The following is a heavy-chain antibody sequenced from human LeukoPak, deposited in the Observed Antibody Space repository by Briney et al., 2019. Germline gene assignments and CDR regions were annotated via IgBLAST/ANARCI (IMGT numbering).Heavy chain of an antibody. CDR3: AKDSADIVVAPAASGFDY. CDR1: GFTFDDYG. D-gene: IGHD2-2*01. V-gene: IGHV3-43*02. J-gene: IGHJ4*02. Sequence: PGGSLRLSCAASGFTFDDYGMSWVRQAPGKGLEWVSLISGDGGSTYYADSVKGRFTISRDNSKNSLYLQMNSLRTEDTALYYCAKDSADIVVAPAASGFDYWGQGTLVTVSS. CDR2: ISGDGGST.